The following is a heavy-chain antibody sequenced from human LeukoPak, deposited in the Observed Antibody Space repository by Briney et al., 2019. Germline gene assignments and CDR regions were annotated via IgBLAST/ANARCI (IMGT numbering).Heavy chain of an antibody. CDR1: GGSISSSSYY. D-gene: IGHD3-10*01. CDR2: IYYSGNT. Sequence: SETLSLTCTVSGGSISSSSYYWGWIRQPPGKGLEWIGSIYYSGNTYYNPSLKSRVTISVDTSKNQFSLKLSSVTAADTAVYYCARQLWFGEYIDYWGQGTLVTVSS. CDR3: ARQLWFGEYIDY. V-gene: IGHV4-39*07. J-gene: IGHJ4*02.